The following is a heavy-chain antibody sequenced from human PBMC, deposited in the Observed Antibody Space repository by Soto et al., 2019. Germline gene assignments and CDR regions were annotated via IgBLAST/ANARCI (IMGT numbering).Heavy chain of an antibody. V-gene: IGHV1-58*01. CDR3: AADACSGGSCYSYYYYYGMDV. J-gene: IGHJ6*02. CDR2: IVVGSGNT. Sequence: GASVKVSCKASGFTFTSSAVQWVRQARGQRLEWIGWIVVGSGNTNYAQKFQERVTITRDMSTSTAYMELSSLRSEDTAVYYCAADACSGGSCYSYYYYYGMDVWGQGTTVTVSS. CDR1: GFTFTSSA. D-gene: IGHD2-15*01.